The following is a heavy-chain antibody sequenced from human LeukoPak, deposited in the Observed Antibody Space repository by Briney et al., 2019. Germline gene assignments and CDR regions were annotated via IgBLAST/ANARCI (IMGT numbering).Heavy chain of an antibody. J-gene: IGHJ6*03. CDR2: IYHSGST. Sequence: YPSGTLSLTCAVSGGSISSSNWWSWVRQPPGKGLEWIGEIYHSGSTNYNPSLKSRVTISVDTSKNQFSLKLSSVTAADTAVYYCARVILAWYYMDVWGKGTTVTVSS. CDR1: GGSISSSNW. CDR3: ARVILAWYYMDV. D-gene: IGHD2-15*01. V-gene: IGHV4-4*02.